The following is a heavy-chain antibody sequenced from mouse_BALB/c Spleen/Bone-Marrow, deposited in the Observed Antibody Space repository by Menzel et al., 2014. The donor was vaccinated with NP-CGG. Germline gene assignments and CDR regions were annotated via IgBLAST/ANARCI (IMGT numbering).Heavy chain of an antibody. CDR3: KRGVNGDDFDY. V-gene: IGHV5-17*02. CDR2: ISSGGSTI. J-gene: IGHJ2*01. CDR1: GFTFSSFG. D-gene: IGHD4-1*01. Sequence: EVKLVESGGGLVQPGGSRKLSCAAYGFTFSSFGMHWVRQAPEKGLEWVAYISSGGSTIFYADTVKGRFTVSSDNPKNTRFLEMTSLMSEDTAMYYCKRGVNGDDFDYWGQGTTLTVAS.